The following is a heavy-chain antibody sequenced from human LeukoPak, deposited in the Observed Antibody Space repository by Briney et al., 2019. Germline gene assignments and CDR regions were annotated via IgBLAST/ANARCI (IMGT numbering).Heavy chain of an antibody. CDR3: ARAQPGAVVLS. V-gene: IGHV1-8*02. CDR2: MNPNSGNT. J-gene: IGHJ5*02. CDR1: GYTFTSYY. Sequence: AASVKVSCKASGYTFTSYYMHWVRQAPGQGLEWMGWMNPNSGNTGYAQKFQGRVTMTRNTSISTAYMELSSLRSEDTAVYYCARAQPGAVVLSWGQGTLVTVSS. D-gene: IGHD6-19*01.